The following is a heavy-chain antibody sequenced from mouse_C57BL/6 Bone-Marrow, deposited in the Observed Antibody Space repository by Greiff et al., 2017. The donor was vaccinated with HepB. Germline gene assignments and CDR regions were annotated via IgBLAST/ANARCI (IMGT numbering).Heavy chain of an antibody. CDR3: ARGYGY. CDR1: GYTFTSYW. Sequence: VQLQQPGAELVRPGTSVKLSCKASGYTFTSYWMHWVKQRPGQGLEWIGVIDPSDSYTNYNQKFKGKATLTVDTSSSTTYMQLSSLTSEDSAVCYCARGYGYWGQGTTLTVSS. J-gene: IGHJ2*01. D-gene: IGHD3-1*01. CDR2: IDPSDSYT. V-gene: IGHV1-59*01.